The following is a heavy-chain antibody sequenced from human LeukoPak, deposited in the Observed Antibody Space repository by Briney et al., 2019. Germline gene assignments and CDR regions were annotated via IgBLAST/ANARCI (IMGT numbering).Heavy chain of an antibody. V-gene: IGHV1-46*01. CDR3: ARDKVWYSSSWYLDY. CDR2: INPSGGST. CDR1: GYTFTSYY. D-gene: IGHD6-13*01. J-gene: IGHJ4*02. Sequence: ASEKVSCKASGYTFTSYYMHWVRQAPGQGLEWMGIINPSGGSTSYAQKFQGRVTMTRDTSTSTVYMELSSLRSEDTAVYYCARDKVWYSSSWYLDYWGQGTLVTVSS.